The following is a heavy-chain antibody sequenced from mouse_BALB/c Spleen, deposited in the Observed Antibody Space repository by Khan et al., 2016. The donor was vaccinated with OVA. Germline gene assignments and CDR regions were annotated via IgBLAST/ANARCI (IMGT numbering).Heavy chain of an antibody. V-gene: IGHV2-4-1*01. CDR2: IWSGGST. CDR1: GFSLTNYG. CDR3: ARSLLLAMDY. D-gene: IGHD1-2*01. Sequence: QVQLKQSGPGLVEPSQSLSINCTVSGFSLTNYGVHWVRQSPGKGLEWLGMIWSGGSTDYNAAFISRLRIRKDNSKSQVFFKMNSLQADDTAIYYCARSLLLAMDYWGQGTSVTVSS. J-gene: IGHJ4*01.